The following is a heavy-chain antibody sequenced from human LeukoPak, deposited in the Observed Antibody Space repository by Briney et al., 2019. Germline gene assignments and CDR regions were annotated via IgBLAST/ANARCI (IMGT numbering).Heavy chain of an antibody. D-gene: IGHD2-8*02. CDR1: GFTFSDYY. V-gene: IGHV3-11*06. CDR2: INIGSSYT. Sequence: GGSLRLSCAASGFTFSDYYMSWIRQAPGKGLEWVSYINIGSSYTYYADSVKGRFTISRDNAKNSLYLQMSSLRTEDTAVYYCAREVPGGRFDYWGQGTLVTVSS. CDR3: AREVPGGRFDY. J-gene: IGHJ4*02.